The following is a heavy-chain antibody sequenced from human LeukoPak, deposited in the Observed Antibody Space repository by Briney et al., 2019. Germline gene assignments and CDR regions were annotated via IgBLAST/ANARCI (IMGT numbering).Heavy chain of an antibody. Sequence: SETLSLTCTVSGGSISGYYWTWIRQPPGKGLEWIGYIYYSGSTNYNPSLKSRVTISVDTSKNQFSLKLSSVTAADTAVYYCARDPSYGMFDYWGQGTLVTVSS. CDR3: ARDPSYGMFDY. J-gene: IGHJ4*02. V-gene: IGHV4-59*01. CDR2: IYYSGST. CDR1: GGSISGYY. D-gene: IGHD3-16*01.